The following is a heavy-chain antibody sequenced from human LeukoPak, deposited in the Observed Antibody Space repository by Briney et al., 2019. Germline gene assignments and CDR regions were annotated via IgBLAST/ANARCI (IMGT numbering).Heavy chain of an antibody. V-gene: IGHV4-59*01. CDR1: GGSISSYY. CDR3: ARGLGDY. J-gene: IGHJ4*02. Sequence: PSETLSLTFTVSGGSISSYYWSWIRQPPGKGLEWIGDIYYSGSTNYNPSLKSRVTISVDTSKNQFSLKLSSVTAADTAVYYCARGLGDYWGQGTLVTVSS. D-gene: IGHD3-3*01. CDR2: IYYSGST.